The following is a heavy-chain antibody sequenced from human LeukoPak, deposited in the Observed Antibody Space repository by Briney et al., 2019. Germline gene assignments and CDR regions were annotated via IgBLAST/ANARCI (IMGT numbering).Heavy chain of an antibody. CDR2: INPNSGGT. V-gene: IGHV1-2*02. J-gene: IGHJ4*02. CDR1: GYTFTGYY. Sequence: ASVKVSCKASGYTFTGYYLHWVRHAPGQGLEWMGWINPNSGGTNYAQKFQGRVTMTRETSISTAYMELSRRRSDDTAVFYCARSPQILTGENFDYWGQGTRVTVSS. CDR3: ARSPQILTGENFDY. D-gene: IGHD3-9*01.